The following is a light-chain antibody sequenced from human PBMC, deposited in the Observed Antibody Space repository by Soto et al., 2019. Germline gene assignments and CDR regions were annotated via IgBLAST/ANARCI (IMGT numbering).Light chain of an antibody. CDR3: QQYNNWPRT. Sequence: EIVMTQSPATLSVSPGERATLSCRASQSVSSNLPWNQQKPGQAPRLLIYGASTRATGIPARFSGSGSGTEFTLTISSLQSEDFAVYYCQQYNNWPRTFGQGTKLEIK. CDR2: GAS. V-gene: IGKV3-15*01. CDR1: QSVSSN. J-gene: IGKJ2*01.